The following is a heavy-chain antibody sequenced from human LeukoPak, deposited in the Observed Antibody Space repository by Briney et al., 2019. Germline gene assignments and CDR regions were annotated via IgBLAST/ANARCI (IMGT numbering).Heavy chain of an antibody. CDR2: MNSAGATI. D-gene: IGHD2-2*01. CDR1: GFSLNGYW. Sequence: GGSLRLSCAASGFSLNGYWMHWVRQAAGKGLVWVARMNSAGATINYADSVKGQFTIPRDNAGNALYLHMSGLRADDTAIYYCIREIQVRASASLGYWGQGTLVTVSS. CDR3: IREIQVRASASLGY. J-gene: IGHJ4*01. V-gene: IGHV3-74*01.